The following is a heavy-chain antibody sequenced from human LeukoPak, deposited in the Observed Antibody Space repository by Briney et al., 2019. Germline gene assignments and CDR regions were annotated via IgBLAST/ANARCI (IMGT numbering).Heavy chain of an antibody. CDR1: GGSISSYY. D-gene: IGHD3-22*01. V-gene: IGHV4-59*01. Sequence: PSETLSLTCTVSGGSISSYYWSWIRQPPGKGLEWIGFIYYSGSTNYNPSLKSRVIISLDTSKNQFSLKLSSVTAADTAVYHCARGLTSGYYGHYYMDVWGKGTTVTVSS. CDR3: ARGLTSGYYGHYYMDV. J-gene: IGHJ6*03. CDR2: IYYSGST.